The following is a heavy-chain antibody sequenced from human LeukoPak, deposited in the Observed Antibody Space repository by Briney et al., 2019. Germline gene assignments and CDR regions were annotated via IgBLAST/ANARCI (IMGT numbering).Heavy chain of an antibody. Sequence: GGSLRLSCAVSGFSVSGYWMTRVRQAPGKGLEWVANIKQDGSEKNYVDSVKGRFTISRDNAENSLFLQMNSLRVKDTAVYYCAREWQGGIAAAGTRIEGDYWGQGTLVAVSS. CDR1: GFSVSGYW. J-gene: IGHJ4*02. CDR3: AREWQGGIAAAGTRIEGDY. CDR2: IKQDGSEK. V-gene: IGHV3-7*01. D-gene: IGHD6-13*01.